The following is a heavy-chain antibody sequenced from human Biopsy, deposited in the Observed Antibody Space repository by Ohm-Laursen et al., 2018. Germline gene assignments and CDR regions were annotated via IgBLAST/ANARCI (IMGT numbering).Heavy chain of an antibody. CDR3: ATKLTGYFHR. CDR2: NIPILGTG. V-gene: IGHV1-69*06. D-gene: IGHD3-9*01. CDR1: GGTFSNYG. Sequence: SVKVSCKAPGGTFSNYGVNWVRQAPGQGLEWLGGNIPILGTGNYAQRFQDRVTVAADTSTSTATMELRSLRSDDTAVYYCATKLTGYFHRWGQGTLVIVSS. J-gene: IGHJ1*01.